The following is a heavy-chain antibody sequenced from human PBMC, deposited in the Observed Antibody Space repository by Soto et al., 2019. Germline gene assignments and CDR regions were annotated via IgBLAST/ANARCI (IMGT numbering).Heavy chain of an antibody. CDR2: ISSSSTYI. CDR1: GFTFSSCS. CDR3: ARHGSGWSRDY. V-gene: IGHV3-21*06. J-gene: IGHJ4*02. Sequence: GGSLRLSCAASGFTFSSCSMNWFRQAPGKGLEWVSSISSSSTYIYYADSVKGRFTISRDNAKNSLYLQMNSLGAEDTAVYFCARHGSGWSRDYWGQGTLVTVSS. D-gene: IGHD6-19*01.